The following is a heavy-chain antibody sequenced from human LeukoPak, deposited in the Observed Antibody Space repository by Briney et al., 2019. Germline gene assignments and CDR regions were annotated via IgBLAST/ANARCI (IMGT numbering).Heavy chain of an antibody. CDR3: ARGGYYDLLTGWLGPHDY. CDR1: GGSISGHH. CDR2: IYANNGGT. J-gene: IGHJ4*02. D-gene: IGHD3-9*01. Sequence: KPSETLSLTCTVSGGSISGHHWSWIRQPPGKGLEWIGYIYANNGGTDYSPYLKSRVTMSVDPSKNQFSLKLTSVTAADTAVYYCARGGYYDLLTGWLGPHDYWGQGTLATVSS. V-gene: IGHV4-59*11.